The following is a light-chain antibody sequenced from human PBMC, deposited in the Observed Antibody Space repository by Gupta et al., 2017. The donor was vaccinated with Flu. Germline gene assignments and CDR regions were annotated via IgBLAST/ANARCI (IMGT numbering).Light chain of an antibody. CDR2: DAS. Sequence: PATLAVAPGEGVTLACRASQKVGVDLAWYQQKPGQAPRPLIYDASFRATGVPDRFSDSGSGTEFTLTISSLESEDFAVYYCQQFNNWPFTFGQGTRLDIK. V-gene: IGKV3-15*01. J-gene: IGKJ5*01. CDR1: QKVGVD. CDR3: QQFNNWPFT.